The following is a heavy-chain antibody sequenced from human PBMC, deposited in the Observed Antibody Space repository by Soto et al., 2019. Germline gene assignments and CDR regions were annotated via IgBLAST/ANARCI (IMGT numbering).Heavy chain of an antibody. CDR2: INPSGGST. Sequence: QVQLVQSGAEVKKPGASVKGSCKASGYTFTSYHMHWVRQAPGQGLEWMGIINPSGGSTSYAQKFQGRATMAKDTSTSTGYMELSSLISENTAVYYCARDGPGIAPRKVAFDIWCQGTMVTVSS. CDR1: GYTFTSYH. J-gene: IGHJ3*02. V-gene: IGHV1-46*03. CDR3: ARDGPGIAPRKVAFDI. D-gene: IGHD6-13*01.